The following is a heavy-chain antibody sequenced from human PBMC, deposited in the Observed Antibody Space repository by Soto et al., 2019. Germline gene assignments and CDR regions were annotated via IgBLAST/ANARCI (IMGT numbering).Heavy chain of an antibody. CDR3: ARAVALPGLFYFDF. Sequence: QMQLQESGPRLVRPSETLSLTCAVSGGSISSTHSWSWVRQPPGKGLEWIAEIYHSGSTNYNPSLKSRATISVDKSKNQFSLKLNSVTAADTSVYFSARAVALPGLFYFDFWGQGTLVTVSS. V-gene: IGHV4-4*02. D-gene: IGHD2-21*01. J-gene: IGHJ4*02. CDR2: IYHSGST. CDR1: GGSISSTHS.